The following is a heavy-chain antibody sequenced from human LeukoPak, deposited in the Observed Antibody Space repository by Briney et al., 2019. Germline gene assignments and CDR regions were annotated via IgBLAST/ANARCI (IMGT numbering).Heavy chain of an antibody. CDR2: IYTSGST. CDR3: AFYNVDTAQVDY. D-gene: IGHD5-18*01. Sequence: SETLSLTCTVSGGSISSYYWSWIRQPAGKGLEWIGRIYTSGSTNYNPSLKSRVTISVDTSKNQFSLKLSSVTAADTAVYYCAFYNVDTAQVDYWGQGTLVTVSS. CDR1: GGSISSYY. V-gene: IGHV4-4*07. J-gene: IGHJ4*02.